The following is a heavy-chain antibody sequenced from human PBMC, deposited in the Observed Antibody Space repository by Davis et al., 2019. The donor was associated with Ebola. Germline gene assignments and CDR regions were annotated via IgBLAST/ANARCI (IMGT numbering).Heavy chain of an antibody. Sequence: GESLKISCAASGFTFSSYAMSWVRQAPGKGLEWVSAISGSGGSTYYADSVKGRFTISRDNSKNTLYLQMNSLGAEDTALYYCARDRHDNWNYGRAPFDFRGQGILVTVSS. D-gene: IGHD1-7*01. J-gene: IGHJ4*02. CDR1: GFTFSSYA. CDR3: ARDRHDNWNYGRAPFDF. V-gene: IGHV3-23*01. CDR2: ISGSGGST.